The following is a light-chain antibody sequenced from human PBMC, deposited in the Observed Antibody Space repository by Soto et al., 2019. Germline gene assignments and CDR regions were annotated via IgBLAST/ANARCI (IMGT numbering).Light chain of an antibody. CDR3: SSYTSSSTHV. Sequence: QSALTQPASGSRSPGQSITISCTGTSSDVGAYNFVSWYQQHPGKVPKLMIFDVSSRPSGVSDRFSGSKSGHTASLTISGLQAEDECDYYCSSYTSSSTHVFGSGTKLTLL. J-gene: IGLJ1*01. V-gene: IGLV2-14*03. CDR1: SSDVGAYNF. CDR2: DVS.